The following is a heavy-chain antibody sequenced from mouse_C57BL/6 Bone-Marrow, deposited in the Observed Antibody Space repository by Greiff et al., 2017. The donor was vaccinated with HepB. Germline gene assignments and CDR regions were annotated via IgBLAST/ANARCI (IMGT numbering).Heavy chain of an antibody. J-gene: IGHJ3*01. CDR3: ARYDGYYPFAY. CDR1: GYTFTSYW. V-gene: IGHV1-59*01. Sequence: VQLQQPGAELVRPGTSVKLSCKASGYTFTSYWMHWVKQRPGQGLEWIGVIDPSDSYTNYNQKFKGKATLTVDTSSSTAYMQLSSLTSEDSAVYYCARYDGYYPFAYWGQVTLVTVSA. D-gene: IGHD2-3*01. CDR2: IDPSDSYT.